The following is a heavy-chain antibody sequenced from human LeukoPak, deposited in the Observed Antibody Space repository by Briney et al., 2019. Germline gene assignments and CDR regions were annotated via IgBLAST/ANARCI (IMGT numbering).Heavy chain of an antibody. J-gene: IGHJ5*02. Sequence: GASVKVSCKASGYTFTSYGISWVRQAPGQGLEWMGWSSAYNGNTNYAQKLQGRVTMTTDTSTSTAYMELRSLRSDDTAVYYCARYTRYGIAAAGTRWFDPWGQGTLVTVSS. CDR3: ARYTRYGIAAAGTRWFDP. V-gene: IGHV1-18*01. CDR1: GYTFTSYG. CDR2: SSAYNGNT. D-gene: IGHD6-13*01.